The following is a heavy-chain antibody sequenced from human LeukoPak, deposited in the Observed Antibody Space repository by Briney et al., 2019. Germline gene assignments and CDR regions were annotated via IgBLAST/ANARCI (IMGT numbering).Heavy chain of an antibody. D-gene: IGHD7-27*01. Sequence: GGSLRLSCAASGFTFSSYAMHWVRQAPGKGLEWVAVISYDGSNKYYADSVKGRFTISRDNSKNTLYLQMNSLRAEDTAAYYCARDRSQIETVGTIFDYWGQGTLVTVSS. CDR3: ARDRSQIETVGTIFDY. J-gene: IGHJ4*02. V-gene: IGHV3-30-3*01. CDR2: ISYDGSNK. CDR1: GFTFSSYA.